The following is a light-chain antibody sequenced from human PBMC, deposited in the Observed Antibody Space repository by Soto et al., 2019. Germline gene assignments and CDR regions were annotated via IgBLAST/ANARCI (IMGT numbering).Light chain of an antibody. J-gene: IGKJ5*01. CDR1: QSVTNSY. V-gene: IGKV3-20*01. Sequence: EIVLTQSPDTLSLSPGEGATLSCRASQSVTNSYLAWYQQKPGQAPRLLIYGASSRATGIPDRFSGSGSETDFTLTISGLEPEDFAVYYCQQYSSSPPITFGQGTRLEIK. CDR2: GAS. CDR3: QQYSSSPPIT.